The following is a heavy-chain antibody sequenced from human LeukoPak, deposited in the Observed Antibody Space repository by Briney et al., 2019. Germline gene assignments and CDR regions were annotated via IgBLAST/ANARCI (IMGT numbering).Heavy chain of an antibody. J-gene: IGHJ4*02. CDR2: ISYDGSNK. CDR1: GFTFSSYA. Sequence: PGGSLRLSCEASGFTFSSYAMHWVRQAPGKGLEWVAVISYDGSNKYYADSVKGRFTISRDNSKNTRYLQMNSLRAEDTAVYYCAYGGGSYYFDYWGQGTLVTVSS. D-gene: IGHD1-26*01. V-gene: IGHV3-30*04. CDR3: AYGGGSYYFDY.